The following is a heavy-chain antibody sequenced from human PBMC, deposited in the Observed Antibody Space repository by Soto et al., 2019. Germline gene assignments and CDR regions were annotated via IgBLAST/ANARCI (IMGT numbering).Heavy chain of an antibody. CDR1: GGSISSYY. J-gene: IGHJ6*02. CDR3: ARGLVIRPYYYHGMDV. D-gene: IGHD3-9*01. V-gene: IGHV4-4*09. Sequence: SETLSLTCTVSGGSISSYYWSWIRQSPGNGLEWIGYISSIGSTYYNPSLKSRVSVSRDTSKNQFSLKLSSVTTTDTAVYYCARGLVIRPYYYHGMDVWGQGTTVTVSS. CDR2: ISSIGST.